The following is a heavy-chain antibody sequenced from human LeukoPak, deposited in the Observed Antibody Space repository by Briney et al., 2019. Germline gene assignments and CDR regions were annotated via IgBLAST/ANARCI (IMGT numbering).Heavy chain of an antibody. V-gene: IGHV3-23*01. CDR3: AKGSVGNADFAS. D-gene: IGHD6-25*01. CDR1: GFTFSSFS. Sequence: GGCLRLSCAASGFTFSSFSMTWVRQAPGKGLEWASSIIVSGTTYYADSVKGRFTISRDSFRGTLFLQMDSLRVEDTAVYFCAKGSVGNADFASWGQGALVTVSS. CDR2: IIVSGTT. J-gene: IGHJ4*02.